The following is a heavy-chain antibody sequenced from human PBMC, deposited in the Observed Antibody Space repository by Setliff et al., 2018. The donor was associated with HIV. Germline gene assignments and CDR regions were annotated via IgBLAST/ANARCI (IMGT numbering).Heavy chain of an antibody. V-gene: IGHV4-34*01. CDR2: INHSGGT. Sequence: KPSETLSLTCAVYGGSFSGYYWSWIRQPPGKGLEWIGEINHSGGTNYNPSLKSRVTMSVDTSKNQFSLKLSSVTAADTAVFYCARGGSTLPYYYYMDVWGKGTTVTVSS. CDR1: GGSFSGYY. D-gene: IGHD1-1*01. CDR3: ARGGSTLPYYYYMDV. J-gene: IGHJ6*03.